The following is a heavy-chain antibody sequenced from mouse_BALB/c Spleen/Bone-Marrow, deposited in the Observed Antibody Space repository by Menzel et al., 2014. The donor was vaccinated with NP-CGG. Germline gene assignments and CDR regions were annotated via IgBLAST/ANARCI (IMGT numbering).Heavy chain of an antibody. CDR2: INPANGNT. D-gene: IGHD4-1*01. CDR1: GFNFNDSY. CDR3: ARWEYYAMDY. V-gene: IGHV14-3*02. Sequence: EVQLVESGAELVKPGASVKLSCTASGFNFNDSYMHWVKQRHEQGLEWIGMINPANGNTKYDQKFQGKATITANTSSNTAYLQLSSLTSEVSAGYYCARWEYYAMDYWGQGTSVTVSS. J-gene: IGHJ4*01.